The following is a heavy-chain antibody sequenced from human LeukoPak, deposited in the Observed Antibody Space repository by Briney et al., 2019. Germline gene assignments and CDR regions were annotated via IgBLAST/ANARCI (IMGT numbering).Heavy chain of an antibody. V-gene: IGHV3-74*01. D-gene: IGHD4-11*01. CDR2: INSDGSST. CDR1: VFTFSSYL. J-gene: IGHJ4*02. CDR3: ARDDYNLQLDY. Sequence: PGGALRLSCAASVFTFSSYLMHWVRQAPGKGLLWVSRINSDGSSTSYVDSVKGRFTISRENAKNKLYLQMNSLRAEDTAVYYCARDDYNLQLDYWGQGPLVPVSS.